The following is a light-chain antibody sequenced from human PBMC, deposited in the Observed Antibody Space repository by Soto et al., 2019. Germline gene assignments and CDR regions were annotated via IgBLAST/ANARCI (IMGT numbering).Light chain of an antibody. Sequence: EIVLTQSPGTLSLSPREGATLSCRASQSVSNRYLAWYQKKPGQAPRLLIYGASSRATGIPNRFSGSGSGTDFTLTISRLEPEDFAVYYCQQYDNSPITFGQGTRLDIK. V-gene: IGKV3-20*01. CDR2: GAS. CDR1: QSVSNRY. CDR3: QQYDNSPIT. J-gene: IGKJ5*01.